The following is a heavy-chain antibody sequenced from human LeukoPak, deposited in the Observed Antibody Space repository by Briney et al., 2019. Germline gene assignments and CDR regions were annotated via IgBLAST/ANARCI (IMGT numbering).Heavy chain of an antibody. V-gene: IGHV3-30*14. CDR1: GFTFSSYP. D-gene: IGHD2-2*01. J-gene: IGHJ4*02. Sequence: GESLRLSCAASGFTFSSYPMHWVRQAPGKGLEWVAVIGYDGVNKYYTDSVKGRFTISRDDSKNTLYLQMDSLRPEDTAVYYCARDRRPTIGVPYYFDSWGQGTLVTVSS. CDR2: IGYDGVNK. CDR3: ARDRRPTIGVPYYFDS.